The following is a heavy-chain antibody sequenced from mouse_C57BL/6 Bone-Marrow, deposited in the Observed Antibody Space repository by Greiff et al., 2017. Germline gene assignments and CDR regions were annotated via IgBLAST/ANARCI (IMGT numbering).Heavy chain of an antibody. J-gene: IGHJ1*03. Sequence: VQGVESGAELARPGASVKLSCKASGYTFTSYGISWVKQRTGQGLEWIGEIYPRSGNTYYNEKFKGKATLTADKSSSTAYMELRSLTSEDSAVYFWARWGYGSSYVWYFDVWGTGTTVTVSS. CDR2: IYPRSGNT. CDR3: ARWGYGSSYVWYFDV. V-gene: IGHV1-81*01. CDR1: GYTFTSYG. D-gene: IGHD1-1*01.